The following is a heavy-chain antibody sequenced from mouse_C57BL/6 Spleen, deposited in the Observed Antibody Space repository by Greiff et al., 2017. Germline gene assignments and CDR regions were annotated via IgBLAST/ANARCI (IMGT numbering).Heavy chain of an antibody. CDR2: INPNNGGT. Sequence: EVQLQQSGPELVKPGASVKISCKASGYTFTDYYMNWVKQSHGKSLEWIGDINPNNGGTSYNQKFKGKATLTVDKSSSTAYMELRSLTSEDSAVYYCARTDLLWFFDYWGQGTTLTVSS. J-gene: IGHJ2*01. CDR1: GYTFTDYY. CDR3: ARTDLLWFFDY. D-gene: IGHD2-2*01. V-gene: IGHV1-26*01.